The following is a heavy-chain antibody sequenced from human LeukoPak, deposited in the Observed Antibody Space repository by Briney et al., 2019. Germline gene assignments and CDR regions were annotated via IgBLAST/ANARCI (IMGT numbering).Heavy chain of an antibody. V-gene: IGHV3-21*01. J-gene: IGHJ5*02. D-gene: IGHD6-19*01. Sequence: PGGSLRLSCAASGFTFSSYSMNWVRQAPGKGLEWVSSITSSSSYIYYADSVKGRFTISRDNAKNSLYLQMNSLRAEDTAVYYCAREMLAAVAAQSWGQGTLVTVPS. CDR3: AREMLAAVAAQS. CDR1: GFTFSSYS. CDR2: ITSSSSYI.